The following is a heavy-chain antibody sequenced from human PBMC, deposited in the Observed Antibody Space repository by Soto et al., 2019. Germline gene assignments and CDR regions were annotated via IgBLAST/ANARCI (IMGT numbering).Heavy chain of an antibody. Sequence: QVQLVQSGAEVKEPGSSVKVSCQASGGTFSSSALSWGRQAPGQGLEWMGGIIPLFRTPDYAQKFQGRVTITADESTSTTYMELSSLRSEDTAIYYCARDNGRPQLGGNYYYITDVWGQGTTITVSS. CDR2: IIPLFRTP. CDR1: GGTFSSSA. V-gene: IGHV1-69*12. CDR3: ARDNGRPQLGGNYYYITDV. J-gene: IGHJ6*02. D-gene: IGHD3-3*02.